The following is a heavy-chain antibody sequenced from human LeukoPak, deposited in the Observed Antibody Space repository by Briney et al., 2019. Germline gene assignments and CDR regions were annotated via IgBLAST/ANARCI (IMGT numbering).Heavy chain of an antibody. D-gene: IGHD1-26*01. Sequence: PGGSLPLSCVASGFTFSSYVMSGARQARGKGMEWVLSISSSGGSPYYADSVKGRFTISRDNSKNTLDLQMNSLRAEDTAVYYCAKSIPIAGIPDDAFDIWGQGTMVTVSS. J-gene: IGHJ3*02. CDR1: GFTFSSYV. V-gene: IGHV3-23*01. CDR3: AKSIPIAGIPDDAFDI. CDR2: ISSSGGSP.